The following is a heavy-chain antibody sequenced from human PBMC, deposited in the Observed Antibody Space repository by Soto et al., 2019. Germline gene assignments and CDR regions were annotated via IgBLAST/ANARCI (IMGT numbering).Heavy chain of an antibody. CDR3: ERDSVYNYYDNSGSFD. V-gene: IGHV3-30-3*01. CDR2: ISYAGSNK. D-gene: IGHD3-22*01. J-gene: IGHJ4*02. Sequence: QVQLVESGGGVVPPGRSLRLSCAAAGFTFSSYAMHWVRQAPGKGLEWVAVISYAGSNKYYADSVKGRFTISRDNSKNTLYQQRNKLRAEEPAVYYCERDSVYNYYDNSGSFDWGQGTLVSDSS. CDR1: GFTFSSYA.